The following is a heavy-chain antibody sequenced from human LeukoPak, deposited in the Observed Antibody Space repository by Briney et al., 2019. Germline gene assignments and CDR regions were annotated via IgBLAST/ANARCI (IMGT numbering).Heavy chain of an antibody. J-gene: IGHJ4*02. CDR3: ARDNVAWGKWLISDIDY. Sequence: AGGTLRLSCAASGFTFSSYAMSWVRQAPGKGLEWVSAISGSAGSTYYADSVKGRFTIFRDNSKNTLYLQMNSLRAEDTAVYYCARDNVAWGKWLISDIDYWGQGTLVTVSS. D-gene: IGHD3-16*01. V-gene: IGHV3-23*01. CDR2: ISGSAGST. CDR1: GFTFSSYA.